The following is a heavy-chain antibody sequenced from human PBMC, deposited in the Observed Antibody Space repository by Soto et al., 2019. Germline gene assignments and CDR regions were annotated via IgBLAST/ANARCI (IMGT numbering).Heavy chain of an antibody. Sequence: SETLSLTCTASGVYIRSYYLIWLRQPPGKSLEWIGYIYYSGSTNYNPSLKSRVTISVDTSKNQFSLKLSSVTAEDTAVYYCASTKGRMTTVTNYYYYGMDVWGQGTTVTVSS. CDR1: GVYIRSYY. J-gene: IGHJ6*02. CDR3: ASTKGRMTTVTNYYYYGMDV. CDR2: IYYSGST. D-gene: IGHD4-17*01. V-gene: IGHV4-59*01.